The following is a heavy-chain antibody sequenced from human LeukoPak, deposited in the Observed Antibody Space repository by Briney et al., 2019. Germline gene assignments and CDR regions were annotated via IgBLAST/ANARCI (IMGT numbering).Heavy chain of an antibody. J-gene: IGHJ4*02. CDR3: ARAIVVVPAAYFDY. V-gene: IGHV4-34*01. CDR1: GGSFSGYY. CDR2: INHSGST. D-gene: IGHD2-2*01. Sequence: SETLSLTCAVYGGSFSGYYWSWIRQPPGKGLEWIWEINHSGSTNYNPSLKSRVTISVDTARNQFSLKLRSVTAADTAVYYCARAIVVVPAAYFDYWGQGTLVTVSS.